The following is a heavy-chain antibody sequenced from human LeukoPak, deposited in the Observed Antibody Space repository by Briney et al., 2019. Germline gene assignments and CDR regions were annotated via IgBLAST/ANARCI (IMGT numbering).Heavy chain of an antibody. V-gene: IGHV3-23*01. CDR3: ARDPYNGYYGDDYYYYMDA. Sequence: GGSLRLSCATSGFTFSNYAMNWVRQAPGKGLEWVPAITGSGGRTYYADSVKGRFTISRDNSKNTLYLQMNSLRAEDTAVYYCARDPYNGYYGDDYYYYMDAWGKGTTVTISS. CDR2: ITGSGGRT. CDR1: GFTFSNYA. J-gene: IGHJ6*03. D-gene: IGHD4-17*01.